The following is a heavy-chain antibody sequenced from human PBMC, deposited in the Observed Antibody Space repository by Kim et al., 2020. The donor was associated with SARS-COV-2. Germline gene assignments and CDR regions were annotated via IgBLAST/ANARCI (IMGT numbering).Heavy chain of an antibody. CDR1: GFIFSTYA. Sequence: GGSLRLSCAASGFIFSTYAMHWVRQAPGKGLEWVAMIWADEINKYYADSVKGRFTISRDNSKNTLSLQMNSLRAEDTAMYYCARDPPGSGWTFDYWGQGTLVTVSS. V-gene: IGHV3-33*01. CDR2: IWADEINK. J-gene: IGHJ4*02. D-gene: IGHD6-19*01. CDR3: ARDPPGSGWTFDY.